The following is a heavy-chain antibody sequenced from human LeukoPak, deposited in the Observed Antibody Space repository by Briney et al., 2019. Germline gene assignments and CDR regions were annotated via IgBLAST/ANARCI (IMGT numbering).Heavy chain of an antibody. CDR3: AKEGGDCSSTSCYAPDNYYYYMDV. CDR1: GFMFNNYA. Sequence: GGSLRLSCAASGFMFNNYAMHWVRQAPGKGLEWVAVISYDGDNKYYADSVKGRFTISRDSSKNSLYLQMNSLRAEDTAIYYCAKEGGDCSSTSCYAPDNYYYYMDVWGKGTTVTVSS. V-gene: IGHV3-30-3*01. CDR2: ISYDGDNK. J-gene: IGHJ6*03. D-gene: IGHD2-2*01.